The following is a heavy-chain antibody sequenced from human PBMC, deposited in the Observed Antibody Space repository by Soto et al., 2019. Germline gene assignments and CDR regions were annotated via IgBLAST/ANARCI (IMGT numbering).Heavy chain of an antibody. CDR1: GFTFSSYD. J-gene: IGHJ4*01. D-gene: IGHD1-7*01. V-gene: IGHV3-64*01. Sequence: EVPLAESGGGMVQPGGSLRLSCVASGFTFSSYDMHWVRQAPGKGLEYVSSISSNGGTTYYGNSVKGRFTISRDNSKNTLYLQMGSLRAEDMAVYYCVRRVSGNYDYWGQEPWSPSPQ. CDR3: VRRVSGNYDY. CDR2: ISSNGGTT.